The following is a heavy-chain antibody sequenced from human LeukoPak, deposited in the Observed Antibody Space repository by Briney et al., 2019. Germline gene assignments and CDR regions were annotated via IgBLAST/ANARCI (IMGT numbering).Heavy chain of an antibody. Sequence: SETLSLTCTVSGGSISSSSYYWGWIRQPPGKGLEWIGSIYYSGSIYYNPSLKSRVTISVDTSKNQFSLKLSSVTAADTAVYYCARVLLWFGEFYYFDYWGQGTLVTVSS. CDR2: IYYSGSI. CDR1: GGSISSSSYY. J-gene: IGHJ4*02. D-gene: IGHD3-10*01. CDR3: ARVLLWFGEFYYFDY. V-gene: IGHV4-39*07.